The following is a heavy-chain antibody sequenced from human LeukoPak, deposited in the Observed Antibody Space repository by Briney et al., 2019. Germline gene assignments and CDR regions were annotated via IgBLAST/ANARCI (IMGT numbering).Heavy chain of an antibody. V-gene: IGHV3-48*03. CDR1: GFTFSNYE. CDR3: AKKGASHWYYFDY. CDR2: ISSSGSTI. Sequence: SGGSLRLSCAASGFTFSNYEMNWVRQAPGKGLEWVSYISSSGSTIYYADSVKGRFTISRGSAKNSLYLQMNSLRAEDTAVYYCAKKGASHWYYFDYWGQGTLVTVSS. D-gene: IGHD2-8*02. J-gene: IGHJ4*02.